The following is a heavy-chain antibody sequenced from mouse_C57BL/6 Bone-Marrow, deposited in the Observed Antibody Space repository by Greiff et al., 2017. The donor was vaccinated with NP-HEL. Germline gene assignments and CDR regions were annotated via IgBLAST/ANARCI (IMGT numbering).Heavy chain of an antibody. CDR3: LRPPHYYRSSPYAIDY. CDR1: GFSFNTYA. J-gene: IGHJ4*01. D-gene: IGHD1-1*01. V-gene: IGHV10-1*01. CDR2: IRSKSNNYST. Sequence: EVKLMESGGGLVQPKGSLKLSCAASGFSFNTYAMNWVRQAPGKGLEWVARIRSKSNNYSTYYADSVKDRFTISRDDSERMLYMQVHNLKTEDTSMYYCLRPPHYYRSSPYAIDYWGQGTSVTVSS.